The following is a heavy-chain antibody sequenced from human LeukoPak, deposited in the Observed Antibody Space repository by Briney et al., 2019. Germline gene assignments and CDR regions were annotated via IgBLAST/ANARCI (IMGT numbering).Heavy chain of an antibody. J-gene: IGHJ4*02. CDR1: VGSISSSNW. Sequence: SETLSLTCAVSVGSISSSNWWSWVRQPPGKGLEWIGEIYHSGSTNYNPSLKSRVTISVDKSKNQFSLKLSSVTAADTAVYYCARAYYYGSGSYYNPYYFDYWGQGTLVTVSS. D-gene: IGHD3-10*01. CDR2: IYHSGST. CDR3: ARAYYYGSGSYYNPYYFDY. V-gene: IGHV4-4*02.